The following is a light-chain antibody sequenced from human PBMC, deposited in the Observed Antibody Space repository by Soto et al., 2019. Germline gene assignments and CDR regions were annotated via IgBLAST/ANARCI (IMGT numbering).Light chain of an antibody. V-gene: IGKV3-11*01. J-gene: IGKJ2*01. CDR3: QQRGNWPRT. CDR1: QSVSSY. Sequence: EIVLTQSPATLSLSPGERATLSCRASQSVSSYLAWYQQKPGQAPRLLIYGAFNRATDIPARFSGSGSGTDFTLTISSLESEDFAVYYCQQRGNWPRTFGQGTKLEIK. CDR2: GAF.